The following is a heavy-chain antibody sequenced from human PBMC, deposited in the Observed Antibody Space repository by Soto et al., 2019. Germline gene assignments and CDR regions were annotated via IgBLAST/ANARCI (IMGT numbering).Heavy chain of an antibody. J-gene: IGHJ6*02. D-gene: IGHD4-17*01. V-gene: IGHV1-8*02. Sequence: ASVKVSCKASGYIFTNYDINWVRQATGQGLEWMGWMNPNSGNTGYAQKFQGRVTMTRNTSISTAYMELSSLRSEDTAVYYCASPRWDYGGNHYYYGMDVWGQGTTVTVSS. CDR2: MNPNSGNT. CDR3: ASPRWDYGGNHYYYGMDV. CDR1: GYIFTNYD.